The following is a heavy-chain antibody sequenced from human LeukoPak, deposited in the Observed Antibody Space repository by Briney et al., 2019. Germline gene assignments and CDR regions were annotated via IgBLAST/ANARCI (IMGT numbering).Heavy chain of an antibody. D-gene: IGHD4/OR15-4a*01. Sequence: GGSLRLSCAASGFTFSTYNMNWVRRAPGKGLEWVSYISFSSSSIYYADSVKGRFTISRDNAKKSLDLQMNSLRNEDTAFYYCARSGASSGVAFDMWGQGTMVTVSS. CDR1: GFTFSTYN. CDR3: ARSGASSGVAFDM. CDR2: ISFSSSSI. V-gene: IGHV3-48*02. J-gene: IGHJ3*02.